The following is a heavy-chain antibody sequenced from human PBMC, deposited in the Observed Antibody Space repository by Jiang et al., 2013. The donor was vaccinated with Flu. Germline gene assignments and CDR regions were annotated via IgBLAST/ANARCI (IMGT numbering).Heavy chain of an antibody. J-gene: IGHJ2*01. Sequence: GPGLVNPSGTLSLTCVVSFGSVSYNNWWSWVRQPPGKGLEWIGEVYPGGGTNYNPSLQSRVTMSIDKSKNQFSLNLQSVTAADTAVYYCARDLFRASAFDLWGRGT. D-gene: IGHD2-21*01. V-gene: IGHV4-4*02. CDR3: ARDLFRASAFDL. CDR1: FGSVSYNNW. CDR2: VYPGGGT.